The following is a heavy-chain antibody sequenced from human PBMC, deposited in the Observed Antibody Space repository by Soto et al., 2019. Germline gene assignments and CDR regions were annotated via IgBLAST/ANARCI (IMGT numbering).Heavy chain of an antibody. Sequence: QVQLVQSGAEVKKPGASVKVSCKASGYTFTSYGISWVRQAPGQGLEWMGWISAYNGNTNYAQKLQGRVTMTTDTSTSKGYMELRGLGSDDTAGYFWARLRVNCSGGSCYSRAFDYWGQGTLVTVSS. CDR3: ARLRVNCSGGSCYSRAFDY. CDR2: ISAYNGNT. CDR1: GYTFTSYG. D-gene: IGHD2-15*01. V-gene: IGHV1-18*01. J-gene: IGHJ4*02.